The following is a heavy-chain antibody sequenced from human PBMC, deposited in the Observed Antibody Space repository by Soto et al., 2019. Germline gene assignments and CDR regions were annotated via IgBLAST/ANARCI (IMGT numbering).Heavy chain of an antibody. J-gene: IGHJ6*02. Sequence: SVKVSCKASGGTFSSYAISWVRQAPGQGLEWMGGIIPIFGTANYAQKFQGRVTITADESTSTAHMELSSLRSEDTAVYYCARDHCSGGSCYYYGMDVWGQGTTVTVSS. CDR3: ARDHCSGGSCYYYGMDV. CDR2: IIPIFGTA. D-gene: IGHD2-15*01. V-gene: IGHV1-69*13. CDR1: GGTFSSYA.